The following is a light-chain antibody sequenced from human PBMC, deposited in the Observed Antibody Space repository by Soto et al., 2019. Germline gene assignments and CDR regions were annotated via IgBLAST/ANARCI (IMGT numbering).Light chain of an antibody. CDR2: GAS. V-gene: IGKV3D-20*02. CDR1: QSVSSSY. J-gene: IGKJ4*01. CDR3: QQRDNWPLT. Sequence: EIVLTQSPGTLSLSPGERATLSCRASQSVSSSYLSWYQHKPGQAPRLLIYGASSRATGIPDRFSGSGSGTDFTLIISRLEPEDFAVYYCQQRDNWPLTFGGGTKVEI.